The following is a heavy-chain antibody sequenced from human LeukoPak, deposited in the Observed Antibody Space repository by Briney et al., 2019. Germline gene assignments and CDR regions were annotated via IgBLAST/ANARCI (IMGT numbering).Heavy chain of an antibody. CDR2: IRYDGSNK. CDR3: AKRAPPGQVVPAASGAFDI. V-gene: IGHV3-30*02. CDR1: GFTFSSYG. D-gene: IGHD2-2*01. Sequence: PGGSLRLSCAASGFTFSSYGMHWVRQAPGKGLDWVAFIRYDGSNKYYADSVKGRFTISRDNSKNTLYLQMNSLRAEDTAVYYCAKRAPPGQVVPAASGAFDIWGQGTMVTVSS. J-gene: IGHJ3*02.